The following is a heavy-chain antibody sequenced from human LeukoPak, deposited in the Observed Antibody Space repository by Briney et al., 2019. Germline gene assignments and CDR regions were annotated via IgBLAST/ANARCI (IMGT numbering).Heavy chain of an antibody. V-gene: IGHV3-48*01. CDR3: ARGLGSSWLYL. J-gene: IGHJ4*02. CDR2: IHETSSPI. D-gene: IGHD6-13*01. CDR1: GFTFSGYA. Sequence: PGGSLRLSCAGAGFTFSGYAMTWVRQAPGKGLEWISYIHETSSPIFYADSVKGRFTVSRDNAKKSLYLQMNNLRAEDTAVYYCARGLGSSWLYLRGQGTLVTVSS.